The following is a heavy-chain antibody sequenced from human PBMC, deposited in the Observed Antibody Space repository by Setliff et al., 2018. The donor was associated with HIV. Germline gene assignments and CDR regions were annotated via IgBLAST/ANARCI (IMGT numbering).Heavy chain of an antibody. CDR2: IYTSGST. D-gene: IGHD5-18*01. Sequence: KTSETLSLTCTVSGDSISSDFWSWIRQPPGKGLEWIGYIYTSGSTNYNPSLKRRVTISVDTSKNQFSLRLSSVTAADTAVYYCARQRKLNTAMAYDFDYWGQGTLVTVSS. CDR3: ARQRKLNTAMAYDFDY. CDR1: GDSISSDF. J-gene: IGHJ4*02. V-gene: IGHV4-4*09.